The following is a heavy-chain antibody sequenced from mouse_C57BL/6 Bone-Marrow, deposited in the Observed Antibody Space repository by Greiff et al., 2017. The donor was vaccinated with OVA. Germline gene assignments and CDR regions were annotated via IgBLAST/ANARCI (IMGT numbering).Heavy chain of an antibody. CDR3: ARGIGPNYYGTGV. CDR2: ISSGSSTI. J-gene: IGHJ1*03. Sequence: EVQRVESGGGLVKPGGSLKLSCAASGFTFSDYGMHWVRQAPEKGLEWVAYISSGSSTIYYADTVKVRFNISSDNAKNTLVLQMTSLRAEDTARYYGARGIGPNYYGTGVWGTGTTVTVSS. CDR1: GFTFSDYG. V-gene: IGHV5-17*01. D-gene: IGHD1-1*01.